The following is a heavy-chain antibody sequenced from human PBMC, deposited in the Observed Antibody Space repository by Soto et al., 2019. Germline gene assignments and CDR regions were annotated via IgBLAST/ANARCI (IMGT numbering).Heavy chain of an antibody. Sequence: EVQLLESGGGLVQPGGSLRLSCAAPGYTIPNTAMTWVRQHPGRGLEWVSGIRRSGVSKYYAHSVKGRFTISRDTSRSTVYLQLSSLKAEDSAVYYCATSVDTVAWYLVQGTMGTVSS. J-gene: IGHJ4*02. V-gene: IGHV3-23*01. CDR3: ATSVDTVAWY. CDR1: GYTIPNTA. D-gene: IGHD2-21*01. CDR2: IRRSGVSK.